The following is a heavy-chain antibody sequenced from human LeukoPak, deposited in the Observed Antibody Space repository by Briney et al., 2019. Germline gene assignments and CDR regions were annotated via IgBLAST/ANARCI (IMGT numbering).Heavy chain of an antibody. CDR1: GGSFSGYY. J-gene: IGHJ4*02. CDR2: INHSGST. V-gene: IGHV4-34*01. CDR3: ARGRFDHSSGEYYFDY. D-gene: IGHD6-19*01. Sequence: SETLSLTCAVYGGSFSGYYWSWIRQPPGKGLEWIGEINHSGSTNYNPSLRSRVTISVDTSKNQFSLKLSSVTAADTAVYYCARGRFDHSSGEYYFDYWGQGTLVTVSS.